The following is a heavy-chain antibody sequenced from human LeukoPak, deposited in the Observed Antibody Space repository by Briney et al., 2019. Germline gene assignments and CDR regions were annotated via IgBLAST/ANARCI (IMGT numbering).Heavy chain of an antibody. CDR1: GYTFTSYY. J-gene: IGHJ4*02. CDR2: INPSGGST. Sequence: ASVKVSCKASGYTFTSYYMHWVRQAPGQGLEWMGIINPSGGSTSYAQKFQGRVTMTRDMSTGTVYMELSSLRSEDTAVYYCARDKLMVYYYDSSGYYSGGADYWGQGTLVTVSS. V-gene: IGHV1-46*01. D-gene: IGHD3-22*01. CDR3: ARDKLMVYYYDSSGYYSGGADY.